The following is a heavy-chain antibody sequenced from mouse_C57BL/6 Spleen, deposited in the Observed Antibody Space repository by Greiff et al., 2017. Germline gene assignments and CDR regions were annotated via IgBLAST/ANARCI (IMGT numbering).Heavy chain of an antibody. Sequence: EVQLQQSGPELVKPGASVKISCKASGYTFTDYYMNWVKQSHGKSLEWIGDINPNNGGTSYNQKFKGKATLTVDKSSSTAYMELRSLTSEDSAVYYCATSIYYYGSSSFAYWGQGTLVTVSA. CDR3: ATSIYYYGSSSFAY. V-gene: IGHV1-26*01. J-gene: IGHJ3*01. D-gene: IGHD1-1*01. CDR1: GYTFTDYY. CDR2: INPNNGGT.